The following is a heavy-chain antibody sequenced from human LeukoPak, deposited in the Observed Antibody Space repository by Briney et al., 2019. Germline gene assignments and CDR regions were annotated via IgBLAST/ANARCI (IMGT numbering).Heavy chain of an antibody. CDR3: AREVIAAAGYPLGYFDY. V-gene: IGHV3-30-3*01. D-gene: IGHD6-13*01. CDR1: GFTFSSYA. J-gene: IGHJ4*02. Sequence: PGGSLRLSCAASGFTFSSYAMHWVRQAPGKGLEWVAVISYDGSNKYYADSVKGRFTISRDNSKNTLYLQMNSLRAEDTAVYYCAREVIAAAGYPLGYFDYWGQGTLVTVSS. CDR2: ISYDGSNK.